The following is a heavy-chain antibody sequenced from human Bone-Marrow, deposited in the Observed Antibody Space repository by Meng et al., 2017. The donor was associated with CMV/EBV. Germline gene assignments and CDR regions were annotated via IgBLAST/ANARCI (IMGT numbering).Heavy chain of an antibody. D-gene: IGHD6-13*01. CDR2: INSDGSST. V-gene: IGHV3-74*01. CDR1: GFTFSSYW. CDR3: ARDGGIAAALYYFDY. Sequence: GESLKISCAASGFTFSSYWMHWVRQAPGKGLVWVSRINSDGSSTSYADSVKGRFTISRDNAKNTLYLQMNSLRAEDTAVYYCARDGGIAAALYYFDYWGQGTLVTVSS. J-gene: IGHJ4*02.